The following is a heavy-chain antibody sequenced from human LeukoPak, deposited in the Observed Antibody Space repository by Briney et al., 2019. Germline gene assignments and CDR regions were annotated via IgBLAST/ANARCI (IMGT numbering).Heavy chain of an antibody. CDR3: ARYRERITMVRGAVTGFDP. V-gene: IGHV3-7*04. CDR1: GFSSTSYR. J-gene: IGHJ5*02. D-gene: IGHD3-10*01. Sequence: GRSLRLSRAASGFSSTSYRRGCVCAAPGKRVERVANIKQDEGEQYSVDSVKGQFTISRDNAKNSLYLQMNSLRAEDTAVYYRARYRERITMVRGAVTGFDPWGQGTVVSVSS. CDR2: IKQDEGEQ.